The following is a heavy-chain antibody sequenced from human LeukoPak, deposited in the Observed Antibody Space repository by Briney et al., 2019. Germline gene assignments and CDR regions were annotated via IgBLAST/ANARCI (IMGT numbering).Heavy chain of an antibody. J-gene: IGHJ5*02. D-gene: IGHD2-2*02. CDR2: ISSSSSYI. V-gene: IGHV3-21*01. CDR3: ARDSVVVPAAIGYNWFDP. Sequence: GGSLRLSCAASGFTFSSYSMNWVRQAPGEGLEWVSSISSSSSYIYYADSVKGRFTISRDNAKNSLYLQMNSLRAEDTAVYYCARDSVVVPAAIGYNWFDPWGQGTLVTVSS. CDR1: GFTFSSYS.